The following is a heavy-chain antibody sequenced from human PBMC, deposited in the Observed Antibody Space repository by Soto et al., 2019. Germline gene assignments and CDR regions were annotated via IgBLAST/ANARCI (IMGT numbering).Heavy chain of an antibody. CDR3: ARERPNDAFDI. CDR2: ISSSGTTI. Sequence: GGSLRLSCAASGFTFSSYEMNWVRQAPGKGLEWVSYISSSGTTIYNADSVKGRFTISRDNAKNSLYLQVNSLRAEDTAVYYCARERPNDAFDIWGQGTVVTVSS. J-gene: IGHJ3*02. V-gene: IGHV3-48*03. CDR1: GFTFSSYE.